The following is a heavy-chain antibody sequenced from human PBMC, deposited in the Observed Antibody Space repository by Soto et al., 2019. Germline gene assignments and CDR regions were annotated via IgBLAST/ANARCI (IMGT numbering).Heavy chain of an antibody. CDR1: GGSISSYY. Sequence: SETLSLTCTVSGGSISSYYWSWIRQPPGKGLEWIAWIHSGGHSSSNPSLRSRVTMSVDTSKNQFSLKVTSVTAADTAVYYCARFLDCDHNRPDLFSFWGQGSLVPVSA. CDR2: IHSGGHS. CDR3: ARFLDCDHNRPDLFSF. V-gene: IGHV4-4*08. J-gene: IGHJ4*01. D-gene: IGHD3-3*01.